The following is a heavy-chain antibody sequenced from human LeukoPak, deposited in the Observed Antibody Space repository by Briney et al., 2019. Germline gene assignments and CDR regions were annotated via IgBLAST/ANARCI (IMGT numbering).Heavy chain of an antibody. J-gene: IGHJ5*02. CDR3: ARDRTGNNWFDP. CDR1: GGSISSYY. Sequence: SETLSLTCTVSGGSISSYYWSWIRQPPGKGLEWIGYIYYSGSTNYNPSLRSRVTISVDTSKNQFSLKLSSVTAADTAVYYCARDRTGNNWFDPWGQGTLVTVSS. V-gene: IGHV4-59*01. CDR2: IYYSGST. D-gene: IGHD1-1*01.